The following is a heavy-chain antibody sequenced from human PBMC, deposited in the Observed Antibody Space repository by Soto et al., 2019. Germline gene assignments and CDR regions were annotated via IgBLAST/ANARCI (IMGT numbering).Heavy chain of an antibody. D-gene: IGHD6-13*01. CDR2: ISGSGGST. Sequence: GGSLRLSCAASGFTFSSYAMSWVRQAPGKGLEWVSAISGSGGSTYYADSVKGRFTISRDNSKNTLYLQMNSLRAEDTAVYYCAKDLGGAAAGIYGMDVWGQGTTVTVSS. CDR1: GFTFSSYA. CDR3: AKDLGGAAAGIYGMDV. V-gene: IGHV3-23*01. J-gene: IGHJ6*02.